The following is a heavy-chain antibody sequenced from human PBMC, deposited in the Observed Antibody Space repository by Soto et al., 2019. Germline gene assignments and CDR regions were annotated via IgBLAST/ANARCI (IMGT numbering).Heavy chain of an antibody. CDR2: IIPIFGTA. Sequence: QVQLVQSGAEVKKPGSSVKVSCKASGGTFSSYAISWVRQAPGQGLEWMGGIIPIFGTANYAQKFQGRVKNSADETKSKGFLEVRRLRSEDKAVYYCARDHNDLAFDYWGQGTLVTVSS. D-gene: IGHD3-3*01. CDR3: ARDHNDLAFDY. J-gene: IGHJ4*02. CDR1: GGTFSSYA. V-gene: IGHV1-69*01.